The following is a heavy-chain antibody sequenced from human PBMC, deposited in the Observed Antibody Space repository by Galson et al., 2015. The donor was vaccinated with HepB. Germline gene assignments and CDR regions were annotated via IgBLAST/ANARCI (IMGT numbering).Heavy chain of an antibody. Sequence: SLRLSCAASGFTFSDYYMSWIRQAPGKGLEWVSYISSSSTYTNYAETVKGRFTVSRDNARNSLYLQMNSLRAEDTAVYYCARDYPRQQLVPTWGQGTLVTVSS. CDR1: GFTFSDYY. J-gene: IGHJ5*02. D-gene: IGHD6-6*01. V-gene: IGHV3-11*06. CDR2: ISSSSTYT. CDR3: ARDYPRQQLVPT.